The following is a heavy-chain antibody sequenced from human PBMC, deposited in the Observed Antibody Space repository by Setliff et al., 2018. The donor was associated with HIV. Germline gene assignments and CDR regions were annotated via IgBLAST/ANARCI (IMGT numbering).Heavy chain of an antibody. D-gene: IGHD2-15*01. CDR3: ARGFEGYCSGASCHWFDS. J-gene: IGHJ5*01. Sequence: SETLSLTCVVSGYSISSGYYWGWIRQPPGKGLEWIASISHSGSTYHNPSLKSRVTISRDTSKNQFSLRLSSATVADTAIYYCARGFEGYCSGASCHWFDSWGQGTQVTVSS. CDR1: GYSISSGYY. CDR2: ISHSGST. V-gene: IGHV4-38-2*01.